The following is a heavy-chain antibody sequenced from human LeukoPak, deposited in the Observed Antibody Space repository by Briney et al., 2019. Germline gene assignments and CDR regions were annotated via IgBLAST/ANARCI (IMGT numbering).Heavy chain of an antibody. CDR1: GFTFDDYA. CDR2: ISWNSGSI. J-gene: IGHJ5*02. D-gene: IGHD3-9*01. CDR3: ARLRYFAEYNWFDP. V-gene: IGHV3-9*01. Sequence: PGGSLRLSCAASGFTFDDYAMHWVRQAPGKGLEWVSGISWNSGSIGYADSVKGRFTISRDNAKNTLYLQMNSLRAEDTAVYYCARLRYFAEYNWFDPWGQGTLVTVSS.